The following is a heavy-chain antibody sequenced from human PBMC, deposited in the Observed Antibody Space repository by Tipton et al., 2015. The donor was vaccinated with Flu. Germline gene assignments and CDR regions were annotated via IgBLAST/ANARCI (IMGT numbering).Heavy chain of an antibody. J-gene: IGHJ2*01. Sequence: QLVQSGAEVKKPGASMKVSCKASGYNFIGFDINWVRQAAGQGLEWMGWMNPKSGNTGYAQKFQGRVSMTRNTSTSSAYLEMRGLRSGDTAVYYCARGTGRIRYFDVWGRGTPVSVSS. CDR1: GYNFIGFD. CDR2: MNPKSGNT. D-gene: IGHD3-9*01. V-gene: IGHV1-8*01. CDR3: ARGTGRIRYFDV.